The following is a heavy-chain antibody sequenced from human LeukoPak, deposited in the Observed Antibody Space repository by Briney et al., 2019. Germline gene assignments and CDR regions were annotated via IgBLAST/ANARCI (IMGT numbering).Heavy chain of an antibody. CDR2: INTSTGNP. Sequence: ASVTVSFTASGYTFTIYAMNWVRQAPGQGLEWMRWINTSTGNPTYAQGFTGRFVFSLDTSVSTAYLQISSLKAEDTAVYYCARIINYYDSSGYFDYWGQGTLVAVSS. V-gene: IGHV7-4-1*02. D-gene: IGHD3-22*01. CDR3: ARIINYYDSSGYFDY. J-gene: IGHJ4*02. CDR1: GYTFTIYA.